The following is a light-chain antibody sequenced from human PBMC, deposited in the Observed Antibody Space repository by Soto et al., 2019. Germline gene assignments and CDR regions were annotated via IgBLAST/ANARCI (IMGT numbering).Light chain of an antibody. V-gene: IGLV1-40*01. Sequence: QSVLTQPPSVSGAPGQRVTISCTGSSSNIGAGYDVHWYQQLPGTAPKLLIYGNSNRPSGVPDRFSGSKSGTSASLAITGLQAEDEADYYYQSYDSSLMWVFGGGTKLTVL. CDR3: QSYDSSLMWV. CDR2: GNS. CDR1: SSNIGAGYD. J-gene: IGLJ3*02.